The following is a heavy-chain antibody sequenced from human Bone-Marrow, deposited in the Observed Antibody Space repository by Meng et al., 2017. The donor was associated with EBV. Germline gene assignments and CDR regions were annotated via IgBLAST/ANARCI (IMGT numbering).Heavy chain of an antibody. CDR1: VFPFSSYG. CDR3: AKSNSRYGALDY. Sequence: RMVGLGGCVGQPGRALRLSCASSVFPFSSYGMHWVRQAPGKGLEWVAVISYDGSNKYYADSVKGRFTISRDNSKNTLYLQMNSLRAEDTAVYYCAKSNSRYGALDYWGQGTLVTVSS. CDR2: ISYDGSNK. V-gene: IGHV3-30*18. D-gene: IGHD5-12*01. J-gene: IGHJ4*02.